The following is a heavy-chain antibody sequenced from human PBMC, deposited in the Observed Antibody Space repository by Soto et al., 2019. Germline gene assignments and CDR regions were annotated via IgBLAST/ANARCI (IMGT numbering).Heavy chain of an antibody. J-gene: IGHJ4*02. CDR3: ARGSEPWCSGVSCYAFDR. Sequence: VQLLESGGDLVQPGGSLRLSCAASGFTFSSYAMTWVRQAPGRGLEGVSVITNSGDDAHYISSVKGRFTSSRDNSKNTLFLQMDSLRVEDTAVYYCARGSEPWCSGVSCYAFDRWGQGTLVSVSS. V-gene: IGHV3-23*01. D-gene: IGHD2-15*01. CDR2: ITNSGDDA. CDR1: GFTFSSYA.